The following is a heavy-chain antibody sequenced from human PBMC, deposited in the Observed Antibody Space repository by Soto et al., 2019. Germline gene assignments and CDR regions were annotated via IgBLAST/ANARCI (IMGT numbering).Heavy chain of an antibody. D-gene: IGHD3-3*01. J-gene: IGHJ3*02. V-gene: IGHV1-69*02. CDR1: GGTFSSYT. Sequence: GASVKVSCKASGGTFSSYTISWVRQAPGQGLEWMGRIIPILGIANYAQKFQGRVTITADKSTSTAYMELSSLRSEDTAVYYCARQIGGTIFGVASDAFDIWGQVTMVTVSS. CDR3: ARQIGGTIFGVASDAFDI. CDR2: IIPILGIA.